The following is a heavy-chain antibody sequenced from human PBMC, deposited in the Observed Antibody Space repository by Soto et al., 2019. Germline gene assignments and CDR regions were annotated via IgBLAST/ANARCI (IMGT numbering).Heavy chain of an antibody. CDR2: INPNSGDT. J-gene: IGHJ5*02. V-gene: IGHV1-2*02. Sequence: QVHLVQSGAEVKKPGASVKVSCKPSGYTFTGYYMHWVRQAPGQGLEWMGWINPNSGDTNYAQKFQGRVTMTRDTSISTAYVVLSGLRSDDTAVYYCARCGYRYGPRYWLDPWGQGTLVTVSS. CDR1: GYTFTGYY. D-gene: IGHD5-18*01. CDR3: ARCGYRYGPRYWLDP.